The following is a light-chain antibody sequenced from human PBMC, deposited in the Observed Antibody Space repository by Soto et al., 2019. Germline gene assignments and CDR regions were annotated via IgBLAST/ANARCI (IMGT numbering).Light chain of an antibody. V-gene: IGKV1-5*03. Sequence: DVQMTQSPSTLSASVGDRVTITCRASQSISSWLAWYQQKPGKAPKLLIYKASSLESGVPSRFSGSRSGTEFTLTISSLQPDDFATYYCQQYNSSPLTFGGGTKVAIK. CDR2: KAS. J-gene: IGKJ4*01. CDR1: QSISSW. CDR3: QQYNSSPLT.